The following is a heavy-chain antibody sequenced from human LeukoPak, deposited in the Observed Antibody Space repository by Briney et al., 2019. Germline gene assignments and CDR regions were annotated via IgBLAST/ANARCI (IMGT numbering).Heavy chain of an antibody. CDR3: ARQGDIVVVPAAIAPWFDP. CDR2: INHSGSV. D-gene: IGHD2-2*01. Sequence: PSETLSLTCAVYGVSFSAYYWTWIRQPPGKGLEWIGEINHSGSVNYNPSLESRVTISVDTSKNQFSLKLSSVTAADTAVYYCARQGDIVVVPAAIAPWFDPWGQGTLVTVSS. J-gene: IGHJ5*02. V-gene: IGHV4-34*01. CDR1: GVSFSAYY.